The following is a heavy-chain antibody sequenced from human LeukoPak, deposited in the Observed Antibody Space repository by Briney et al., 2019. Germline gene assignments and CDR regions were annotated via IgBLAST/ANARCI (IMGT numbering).Heavy chain of an antibody. Sequence: PSETLSLTCTVSGGSISSYYWSWIRQPAGKGLEWIGRIYTSGSADYNPSLKSRVTISVDTSKNQFSLKLSSVTAADTAVYYCAKDGFERGDDTDYMDVWGKGTTVTVSS. CDR2: IYTSGSA. CDR1: GGSISSYY. CDR3: AKDGFERGDDTDYMDV. V-gene: IGHV4-4*07. D-gene: IGHD3-22*01. J-gene: IGHJ6*03.